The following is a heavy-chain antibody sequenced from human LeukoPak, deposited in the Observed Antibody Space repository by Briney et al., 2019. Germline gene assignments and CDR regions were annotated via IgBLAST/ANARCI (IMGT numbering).Heavy chain of an antibody. CDR2: IYYSGST. Sequence: PSETLSLTCTVSGGSISSYYWSWIRQPPGKGLEWIGYIYYSGSTNYNPSLRSRVTISVDMSKNQFSLKLISVTAADTAMYFCARDSYYWGQGTLVTVSS. V-gene: IGHV4-59*01. J-gene: IGHJ4*02. CDR3: ARDSYY. CDR1: GGSISSYY.